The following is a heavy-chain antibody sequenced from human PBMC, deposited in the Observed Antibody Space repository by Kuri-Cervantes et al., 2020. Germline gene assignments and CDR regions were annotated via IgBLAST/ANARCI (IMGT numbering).Heavy chain of an antibody. CDR2: IIPIFGTA. Sequence: SVKVSCKASGGTFSSYAISWVRQAPGQGLEWVGGIIPIFGTANYAQKFQGRVIMTRNTSISTAYMELSSLRSEDTAVYYCARAPGKYCSGGSCYSDWFDPWGQGTLVTVSS. CDR3: ARAPGKYCSGGSCYSDWFDP. J-gene: IGHJ5*02. V-gene: IGHV1-69*05. D-gene: IGHD2-15*01. CDR1: GGTFSSYA.